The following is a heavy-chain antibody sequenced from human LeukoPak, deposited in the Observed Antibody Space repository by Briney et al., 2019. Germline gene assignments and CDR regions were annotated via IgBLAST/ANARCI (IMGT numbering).Heavy chain of an antibody. CDR1: GFTFSSYS. CDR2: ISSSSSTT. D-gene: IGHD3-22*01. Sequence: GSLRLSCAASGFTFSSYSMNWVRQAPGKGLEWVSYISSSSSTTYYADSVGGRFTISRDNSKDTLYLQMNSLRAEDTAVYYCAGDSSNYYDSTGYYYDYYYMDIWGKGTTVTVSS. J-gene: IGHJ6*03. CDR3: AGDSSNYYDSTGYYYDYYYMDI. V-gene: IGHV3-48*01.